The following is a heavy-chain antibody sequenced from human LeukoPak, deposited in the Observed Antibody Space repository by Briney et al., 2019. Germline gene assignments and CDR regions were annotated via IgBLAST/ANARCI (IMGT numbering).Heavy chain of an antibody. CDR2: INPSGGST. CDR1: GYTFTSYY. Sequence: ASVKVSCKASGYTFTSYYMHWVRQAPGQGLEWMGIINPSGGSTSYAQKFQGRVTITADESTSTAYMELSSLRSEDTAVYYCARESHVERDDFWGQGTLITVSS. D-gene: IGHD1-1*01. CDR3: ARESHVERDDF. V-gene: IGHV1-46*01. J-gene: IGHJ4*02.